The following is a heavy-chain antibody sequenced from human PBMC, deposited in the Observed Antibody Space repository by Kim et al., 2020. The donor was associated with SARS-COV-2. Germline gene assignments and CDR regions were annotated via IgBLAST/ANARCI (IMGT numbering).Heavy chain of an antibody. J-gene: IGHJ4*02. V-gene: IGHV6-1*01. D-gene: IGHD6-19*01. Sequence: YAQQVKGRITIHPDTTKNRFYLKLQSVTTGDTAVYYCARDRQGAGTGVDYWGQGNLVTVSS. CDR3: ARDRQGAGTGVDY.